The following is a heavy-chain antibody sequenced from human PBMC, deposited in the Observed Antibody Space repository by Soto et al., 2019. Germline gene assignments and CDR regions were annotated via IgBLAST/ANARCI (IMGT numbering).Heavy chain of an antibody. CDR1: GYAFTSYY. J-gene: IGHJ4*02. CDR3: ARIQVVLGGMAFDY. Sequence: ASVKVSCKASGYAFTSYYMHWVRQAPGQGLEWMGIINPSGGSTKYAQKFQGRVTMTRDTSTSTVYMELSSLISEDTAVYYCARIQVVLGGMAFDYWGQGTLVTVSS. CDR2: INPSGGST. D-gene: IGHD2-15*01. V-gene: IGHV1-46*01.